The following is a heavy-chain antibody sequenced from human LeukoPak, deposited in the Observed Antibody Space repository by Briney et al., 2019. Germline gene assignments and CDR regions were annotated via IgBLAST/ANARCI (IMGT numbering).Heavy chain of an antibody. CDR2: ISWNSGSI. Sequence: SLRLSCAASGFTFDDYAMHWVRQAPGKGLERVSGISWNSGSIGYADSVKGRFTISRDNAKNSLYLQMNSLRAEDTALYYCAEEESYYDSSGYRPYYFDYWGPGTLVTVPS. D-gene: IGHD3-22*01. J-gene: IGHJ4*02. V-gene: IGHV3-9*01. CDR1: GFTFDDYA. CDR3: AEEESYYDSSGYRPYYFDY.